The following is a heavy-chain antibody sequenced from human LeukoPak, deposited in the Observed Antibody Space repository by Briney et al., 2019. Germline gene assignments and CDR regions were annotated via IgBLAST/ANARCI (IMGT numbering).Heavy chain of an antibody. V-gene: IGHV3-53*01. CDR2: IYSGGST. CDR3: ASSSGFGEAFDY. J-gene: IGHJ4*02. CDR1: GGSFSGYY. Sequence: PSETLSLTCAVYGGSFSGYYWSWVRQAPGKGLEWVSVIYSGGSTYYADSVKGRFTISRDNSKNTLYLQMNSLRAEDTAVYYCASSSGFGEAFDYWGQGTLVTVSS. D-gene: IGHD6-19*01.